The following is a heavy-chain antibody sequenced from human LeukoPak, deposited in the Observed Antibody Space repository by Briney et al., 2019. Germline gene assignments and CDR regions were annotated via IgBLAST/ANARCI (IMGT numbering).Heavy chain of an antibody. J-gene: IGHJ4*02. Sequence: GGSLRLSCAASGFTFSRSAMDWVRQAPGKGLEWVSSFSASGGTTYYADSVKGRFTISRDNSKNTLSVQMNSLRAEDTAVYYCAKANYSGSYYFDSWGQGTLVTVSS. CDR2: FSASGGTT. CDR1: GFTFSRSA. D-gene: IGHD1-26*01. CDR3: AKANYSGSYYFDS. V-gene: IGHV3-23*01.